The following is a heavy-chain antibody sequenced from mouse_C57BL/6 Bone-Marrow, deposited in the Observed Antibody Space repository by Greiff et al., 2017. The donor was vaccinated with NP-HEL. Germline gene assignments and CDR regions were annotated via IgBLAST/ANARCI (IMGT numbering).Heavy chain of an antibody. CDR3: ARDDYDGDGFAY. D-gene: IGHD2-4*01. Sequence: QVQLQQSGPELVKPGASVKISCKASGYSFTSYYIHWVKQRPGQGLEWIGWIYPGSGNTKYNEKFKGKATLTADTSSSTAYMQLSSLTSEDSAVYYCARDDYDGDGFAYWGQGTLVTVSA. CDR1: GYSFTSYY. J-gene: IGHJ3*01. CDR2: IYPGSGNT. V-gene: IGHV1-66*01.